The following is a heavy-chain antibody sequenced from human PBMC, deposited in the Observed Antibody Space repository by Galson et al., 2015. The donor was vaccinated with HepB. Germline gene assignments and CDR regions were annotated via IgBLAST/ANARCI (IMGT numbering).Heavy chain of an antibody. J-gene: IGHJ4*02. CDR2: IIPILGIA. CDR3: ARVVCSGGSCLAYFDY. CDR1: GGTFSSYA. Sequence: SVKVSCKASGGTFSSYAISWVRQAPGQGLEWMGRIIPILGIANYAQKFQGRVTITADKSTSTAYMELSSLRSEDTAVYYCARVVCSGGSCLAYFDYWGQGTLVTVSS. V-gene: IGHV1-69*04. D-gene: IGHD2-15*01.